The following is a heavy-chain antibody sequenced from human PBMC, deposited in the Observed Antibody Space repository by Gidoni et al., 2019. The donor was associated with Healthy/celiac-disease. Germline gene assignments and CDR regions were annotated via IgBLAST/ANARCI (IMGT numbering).Heavy chain of an antibody. CDR1: GYTFPSSG. V-gene: IGHV1-18*01. J-gene: IGHJ5*02. CDR3: ARELVSARWLVGGWFDP. Sequence: GAEVKKPGASVKVSCKASGYTFPSSGISWVRQAPGQGLEWMGWISAYNGNTNYAQKLQGRVTMTTDTSTSTAYMELRSLRSDDTAGYYCARELVSARWLVGGWFDPWGQGTLVTVSS. CDR2: ISAYNGNT. D-gene: IGHD6-19*01.